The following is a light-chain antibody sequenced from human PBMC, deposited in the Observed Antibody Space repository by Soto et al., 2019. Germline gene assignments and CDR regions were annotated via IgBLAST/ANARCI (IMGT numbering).Light chain of an antibody. CDR1: QSVNSN. Sequence: ETVMTQSPATLSLSPGERPTPSCRASQSVNSNLAWYQQKPGQAPRLLIYGASTRAAGVPARFSGSGSGTEFTLTISSLQSEDFAVYYCQQYNIWPRTFGQGTKVEIK. CDR2: GAS. J-gene: IGKJ1*01. V-gene: IGKV3-15*01. CDR3: QQYNIWPRT.